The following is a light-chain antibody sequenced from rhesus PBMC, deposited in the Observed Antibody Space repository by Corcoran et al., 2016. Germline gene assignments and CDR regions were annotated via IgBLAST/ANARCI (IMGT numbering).Light chain of an antibody. Sequence: DIQMTQSPSSLSASVGDRVTVTCRASQGINKELSWYQQKPGKVPTLLIYASYTLQTGGSSRFSGSGSGTDFTLTISSLQPEDVATYYCLQDYTTPFTFGPGTKLDIK. V-gene: IGKV1-94*01. CDR1: QGINKE. CDR3: LQDYTTPFT. CDR2: ASY. J-gene: IGKJ3*01.